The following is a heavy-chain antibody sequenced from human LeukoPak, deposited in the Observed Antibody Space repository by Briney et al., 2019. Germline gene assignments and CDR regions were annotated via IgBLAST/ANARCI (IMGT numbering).Heavy chain of an antibody. J-gene: IGHJ4*02. V-gene: IGHV3-23*01. D-gene: IGHD4-23*01. CDR3: ANLLRWEPY. CDR2: ISGNGGVA. Sequence: GGSLRLSCTASGFTFGDYGMSWVRQAPGKGLEWVSIISGNGGVAFYADSVKGRFTISRENSRNTVYLQMTSLRAEDTAVYYCANLLRWEPYWGQGTLVTVSS. CDR1: GFTFGDYG.